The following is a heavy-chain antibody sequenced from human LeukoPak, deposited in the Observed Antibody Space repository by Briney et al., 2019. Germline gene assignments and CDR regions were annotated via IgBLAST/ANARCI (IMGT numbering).Heavy chain of an antibody. CDR1: GFTFSTYA. V-gene: IGHV3-30*18. J-gene: IGHJ4*02. CDR3: AKDGGTTTGGYFDY. D-gene: IGHD1-26*01. Sequence: RGSLRLSCAASGFTFSTYAMHWVRQAPGKGLEWVAVISYDGSNKYYADSVKGRFTISRDNSKNTLYLQMNSLRAEDTALYYCAKDGGTTTGGYFDYWGQGTLVTVSS. CDR2: ISYDGSNK.